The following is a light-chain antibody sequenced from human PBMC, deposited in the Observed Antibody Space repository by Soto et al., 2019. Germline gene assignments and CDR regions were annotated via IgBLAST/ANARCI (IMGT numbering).Light chain of an antibody. CDR2: DAS. J-gene: IGKJ4*02. CDR1: QSVGGY. Sequence: EIVLTQSPATLSLSPGESATLSCRASQSVGGYLDWYQQKPGQAPRLLIYDASNRASGIPARFSGSGSGTDVTLTISSLEAEDLAVYYCHQRSNWPPLTFGGGTKVEIK. V-gene: IGKV3-11*01. CDR3: HQRSNWPPLT.